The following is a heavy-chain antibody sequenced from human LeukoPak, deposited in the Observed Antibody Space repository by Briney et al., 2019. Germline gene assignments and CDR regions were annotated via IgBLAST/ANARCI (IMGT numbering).Heavy chain of an antibody. V-gene: IGHV3-23*01. J-gene: IGHJ4*02. CDR3: ARIFRNGYYDSRGYVDY. Sequence: GESLRLSCAASGFTFGSYAMSWVRQAPGKGLEWVSGISGTGGGTYYADSVEGRLTISRDNSKNTLDLQMNSLRAEDTAVYYCARIFRNGYYDSRGYVDYWGQGTLVTVSS. CDR2: ISGTGGGT. CDR1: GFTFGSYA. D-gene: IGHD3-22*01.